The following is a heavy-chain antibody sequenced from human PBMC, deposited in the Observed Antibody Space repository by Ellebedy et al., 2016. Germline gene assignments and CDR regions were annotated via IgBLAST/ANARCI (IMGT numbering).Heavy chain of an antibody. D-gene: IGHD3-16*01. Sequence: ASVKVSCKASGYTFTGYYMHWLRQAPGQGLEWMGWINPNSSATKYAQKFQGRVSMTRGTSISTAYMELTRLRSDDTAMYYCVRDVTASRDYWGQGTLVTVSS. J-gene: IGHJ4*02. CDR3: VRDVTASRDY. CDR1: GYTFTGYY. CDR2: INPNSSAT. V-gene: IGHV1-2*02.